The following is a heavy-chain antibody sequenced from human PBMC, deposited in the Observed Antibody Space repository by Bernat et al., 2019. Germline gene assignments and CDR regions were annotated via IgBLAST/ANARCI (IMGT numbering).Heavy chain of an antibody. V-gene: IGHV4-59*01. CDR1: GGSISSYY. D-gene: IGHD1-26*01. J-gene: IGHJ4*02. Sequence: QVQLQESGPGLVKPSETLSLTCTVSGGSISSYYWSWIRQPPGKGLEWIGYIYYSGSTNYNPSLKSRVTISVDTSKNQFSLKLSSVTAADTAVYYCARDPGVDSMGGFVCWGQGTLVTVSS. CDR2: IYYSGST. CDR3: ARDPGVDSMGGFVC.